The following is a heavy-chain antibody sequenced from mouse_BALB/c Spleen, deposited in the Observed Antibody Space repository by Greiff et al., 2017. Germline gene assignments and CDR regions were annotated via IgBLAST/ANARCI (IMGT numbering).Heavy chain of an antibody. J-gene: IGHJ2*01. CDR3: ARGGYGNYEDYFDY. CDR2: INPSTGYT. CDR1: GYTFTSYW. V-gene: IGHV1-7*01. D-gene: IGHD2-1*01. Sequence: VQLQQSGAELAKPGASVKMSCKASGYTFTSYWMHWVKQRPGQGLEWIGYINPSTGYTEYNQKFKDKATLTADKSSSTAYMQLSSLTSEDSAVYYCARGGYGNYEDYFDYWGQGTTLTVSS.